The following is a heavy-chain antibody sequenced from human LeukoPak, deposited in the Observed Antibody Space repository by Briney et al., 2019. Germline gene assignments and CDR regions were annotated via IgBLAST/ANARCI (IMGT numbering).Heavy chain of an antibody. J-gene: IGHJ4*02. D-gene: IGHD3-22*01. Sequence: GGSLRLSCAVSGITLSNYAMTWVRQAPGKGLEWVAGISGSGGGTNYADSVKGRFTISRDNSKNTLYLQMNNLRVDDTAVYFCAKRGVVIRVILVGFHKEAYYFDSWCQGALVTVSS. CDR3: AKRGVVIRVILVGFHKEAYYFDS. V-gene: IGHV3-23*01. CDR1: GITLSNYA. CDR2: ISGSGGGT.